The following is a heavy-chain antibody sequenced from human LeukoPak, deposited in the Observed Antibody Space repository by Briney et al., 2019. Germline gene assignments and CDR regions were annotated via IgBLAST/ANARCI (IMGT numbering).Heavy chain of an antibody. J-gene: IGHJ5*02. Sequence: ASVKVSCKASGGTFSSYAISWVRQAPGQGLKWMGRIIPIFGTANYAQKFQGRVTITADKSTSTAYMELSSLRSEDTAVYYCARDLSPGSGSYESVWFDPWGQGTLVTVSS. V-gene: IGHV1-69*06. CDR2: IIPIFGTA. CDR3: ARDLSPGSGSYESVWFDP. CDR1: GGTFSSYA. D-gene: IGHD3-10*01.